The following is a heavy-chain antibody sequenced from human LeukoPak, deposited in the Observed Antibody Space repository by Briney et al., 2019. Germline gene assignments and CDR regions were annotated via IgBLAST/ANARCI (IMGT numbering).Heavy chain of an antibody. Sequence: SETLSLTCSVSGDSVSSSSYYWTWIRQPPGKGLEWIGYISYSGSTNYNPSLKSRLTISLGTSRNRFSLKLTSVTAADTAVYYCARESRTYGLSYWGQGTLVTVSS. CDR2: ISYSGST. J-gene: IGHJ4*02. V-gene: IGHV4-61*03. D-gene: IGHD3-10*01. CDR1: GDSVSSSSYY. CDR3: ARESRTYGLSY.